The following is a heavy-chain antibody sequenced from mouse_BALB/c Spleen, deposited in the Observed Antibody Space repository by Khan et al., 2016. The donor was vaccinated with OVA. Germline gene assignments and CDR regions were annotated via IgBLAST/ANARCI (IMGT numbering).Heavy chain of an antibody. D-gene: IGHD1-2*01. CDR3: ARATSATWFAY. V-gene: IGHV9-3-1*01. CDR2: INIYTGDP. Sequence: QIQLVQSGPELKKPGETVKISCKASGYTFTNYGMNWVKQAPGKGLKWMGWINIYTGDPTYSDDFKGRFAFSLETSARTAFLQINNLKNEDTATYFCARATSATWFAYWGQGTLVTVSA. J-gene: IGHJ3*01. CDR1: GYTFTNYG.